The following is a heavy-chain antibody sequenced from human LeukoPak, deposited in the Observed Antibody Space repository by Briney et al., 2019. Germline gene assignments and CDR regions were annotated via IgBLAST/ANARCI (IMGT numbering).Heavy chain of an antibody. CDR2: IWYDGSNK. Sequence: GGSLRLSCAASGFTFSSYGMHWVRQAPGKGLEWVAVIWYDGSNKYYADSVKGRFTISRDNSKNTLYLQMNSLRAEDTAVYYCAKEKYSSGFFDYWGQGTLVTVSS. V-gene: IGHV3-33*06. CDR1: GFTFSSYG. CDR3: AKEKYSSGFFDY. J-gene: IGHJ4*02. D-gene: IGHD6-19*01.